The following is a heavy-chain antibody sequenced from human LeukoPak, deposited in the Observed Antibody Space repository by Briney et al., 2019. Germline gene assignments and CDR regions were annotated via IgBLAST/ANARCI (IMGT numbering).Heavy chain of an antibody. J-gene: IGHJ5*02. Sequence: GGSLRLSCAASGFTFSSYAMSWVRQAPGKGLEWVSAISGSGGSTYYADSVKGRFTISRDNSKNTLYLQMKSLRAEDTAVYYCAKDPRGSGSSGWFDPWGQGTLVTVSS. CDR3: AKDPRGSGSSGWFDP. CDR1: GFTFSSYA. CDR2: ISGSGGST. V-gene: IGHV3-23*01. D-gene: IGHD3-10*01.